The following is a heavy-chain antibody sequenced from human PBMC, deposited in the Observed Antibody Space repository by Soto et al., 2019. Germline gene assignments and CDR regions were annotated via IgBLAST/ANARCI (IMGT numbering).Heavy chain of an antibody. V-gene: IGHV1-18*04. CDR2: ISGNNGAT. J-gene: IGHJ5*02. D-gene: IGHD2-8*01. Sequence: QVQLMQSGNEVKKPGASVTVSCKASGYTFANYGISWVRQAPGQGLGWMGWISGNNGATNYAPKVQDRITMSVDTSAGVASMALGGMRSDDTAIDYCKAALYYLRISGNWLDPWGQGTLVTVSS. CDR1: GYTFANYG. CDR3: KAALYYLRISGNWLDP.